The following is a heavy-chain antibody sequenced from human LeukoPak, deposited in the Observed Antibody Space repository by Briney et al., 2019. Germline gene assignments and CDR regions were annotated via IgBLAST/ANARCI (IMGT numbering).Heavy chain of an antibody. J-gene: IGHJ4*02. CDR3: ARGWAAMPLDY. CDR2: INHSGST. Sequence: SETLSLTCAVYGGSFSGYYWSWLRQPPGKGLEWIGEINHSGSTNYNPSLKSRVTISVDTSKNQFSLKLSSVTAADTAVYYCARGWAAMPLDYWGQGTLVTVSS. D-gene: IGHD2-2*01. CDR1: GGSFSGYY. V-gene: IGHV4-34*01.